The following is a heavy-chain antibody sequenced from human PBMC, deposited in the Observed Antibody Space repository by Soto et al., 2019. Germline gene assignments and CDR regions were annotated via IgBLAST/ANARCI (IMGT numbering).Heavy chain of an antibody. CDR3: ARYDYVWGSYPYAFDI. CDR2: IYYSGST. D-gene: IGHD3-16*02. J-gene: IGHJ3*02. CDR1: GGSISSGGYY. Sequence: QVQLQESGPGLVKPSQTLSLTCTVSGGSISSGGYYWSWIRQHPGKGLEWIGYIYYSGSTYYNPSLTSRVTISVDTSKNQFSLKLSSVNAADTAVYYCARYDYVWGSYPYAFDIWGQVTMVTVSS. V-gene: IGHV4-31*03.